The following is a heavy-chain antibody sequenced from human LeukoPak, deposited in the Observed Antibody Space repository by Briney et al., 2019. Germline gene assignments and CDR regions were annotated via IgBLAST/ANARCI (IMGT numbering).Heavy chain of an antibody. CDR3: ARVADCSGGSCYSGVVYFDY. CDR2: IKQEGREK. D-gene: IGHD2-15*01. CDR1: GFTFSSYG. Sequence: GGSLRLSWAASGFTFSSYGMSWVRQAPGKGLEGGANIKQEGREKYYVDSVKGRFTISRDNAKNSLYLQMNSLRAEDTAVYYCARVADCSGGSCYSGVVYFDYWGQGTLVTVSS. J-gene: IGHJ4*02. V-gene: IGHV3-7*01.